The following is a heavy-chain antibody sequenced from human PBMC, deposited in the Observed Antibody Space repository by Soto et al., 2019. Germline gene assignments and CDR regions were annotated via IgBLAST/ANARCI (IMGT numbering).Heavy chain of an antibody. D-gene: IGHD6-13*01. Sequence: QVQLVQSGAEVKKPGASVKVSCKASGYTFTSYGISWVRQAPGQGLEWMGWIRPYNGNTNYAQRLQGRVTMTTDTETSSADMALSNIIYDDTAVYYCASEASISSWYGVRARSGGQGPLVT. V-gene: IGHV1-18*01. J-gene: IGHJ4*02. CDR2: IRPYNGNT. CDR1: GYTFTSYG. CDR3: ASEASISSWYGVRARS.